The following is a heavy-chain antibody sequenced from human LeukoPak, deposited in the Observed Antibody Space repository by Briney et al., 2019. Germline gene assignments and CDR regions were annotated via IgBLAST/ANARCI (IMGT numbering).Heavy chain of an antibody. D-gene: IGHD4-17*01. CDR1: GFTFSSYG. CDR2: IRYDGSNK. J-gene: IGHJ3*02. V-gene: IGHV3-30*02. Sequence: GGSLRLPCAASGFTFSSYGMHWVRQAPGKGLEWVAFIRYDGSNKYYADSVKGRFTISRDNSKNTLYLQMNSLRAEDTAVYYCATPNANGDYVYAFDIWGQGTMVTVSS. CDR3: ATPNANGDYVYAFDI.